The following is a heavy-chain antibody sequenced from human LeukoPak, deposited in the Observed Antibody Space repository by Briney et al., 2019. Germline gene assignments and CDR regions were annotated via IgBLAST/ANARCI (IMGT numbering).Heavy chain of an antibody. J-gene: IGHJ6*03. Sequence: PSQTLSPTCAISGDSVSSDSAAWNWLRQSPSRGLEWLGRTYYRSKWYNDYAVSVKSRITINPDTSKNQFSLQLNSVTPEDTAVYYCARGRSGYDFLYYYYMDVWGKGTTVTVSS. D-gene: IGHD5-12*01. CDR3: ARGRSGYDFLYYYYMDV. V-gene: IGHV6-1*01. CDR2: TYYRSKWYN. CDR1: GDSVSSDSAA.